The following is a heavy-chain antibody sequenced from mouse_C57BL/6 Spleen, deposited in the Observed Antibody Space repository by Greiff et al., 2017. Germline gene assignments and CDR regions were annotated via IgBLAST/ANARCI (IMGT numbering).Heavy chain of an antibody. D-gene: IGHD1-1*01. CDR3: AKITTVVAKDAMDY. Sequence: VKLVESGAELMKPGASVKLSCKATGYTFTGYWIEWVKQRPGHGLEWIGEILPGSGSTNYNEKFKGKATFTADTSSNTAYMQLSSLTTEDSAIYYCAKITTVVAKDAMDYWGQGTSVTVSS. V-gene: IGHV1-9*01. J-gene: IGHJ4*01. CDR1: GYTFTGYW. CDR2: ILPGSGST.